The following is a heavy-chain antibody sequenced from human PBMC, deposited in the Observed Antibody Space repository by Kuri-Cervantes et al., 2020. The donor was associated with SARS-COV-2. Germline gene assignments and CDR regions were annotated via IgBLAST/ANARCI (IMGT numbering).Heavy chain of an antibody. CDR1: GYTFTSYG. J-gene: IGHJ6*03. V-gene: IGHV1-46*03. CDR3: ARELTLRRAIFGVVNSNYYYYYMDV. Sequence: ASVKVSCKASGYTFTSYGISWVRQAPGQGLEWMGIINPSGGSTSYAQKFQGRVTMTRDTSTSTVYMELSSLRSEDTAVYYCARELTLRRAIFGVVNSNYYYYYMDVWGKGTTVTVSS. CDR2: INPSGGST. D-gene: IGHD3-3*01.